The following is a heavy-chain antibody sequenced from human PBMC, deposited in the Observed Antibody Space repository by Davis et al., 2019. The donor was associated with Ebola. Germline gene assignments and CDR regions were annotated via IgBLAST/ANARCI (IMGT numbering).Heavy chain of an antibody. Sequence: AASVKVSCKASGYTFTRYGISWVRQAPGQGLEWMGWISAYNGNTNHAQNLQGRVTMTTDTSTSTAYMEVRSLRYDDTAVYYCAGAVTMVLPSGWFDPWGQGTLVTVSS. J-gene: IGHJ5*02. CDR3: AGAVTMVLPSGWFDP. CDR1: GYTFTRYG. CDR2: ISAYNGNT. D-gene: IGHD3-10*01. V-gene: IGHV1-18*01.